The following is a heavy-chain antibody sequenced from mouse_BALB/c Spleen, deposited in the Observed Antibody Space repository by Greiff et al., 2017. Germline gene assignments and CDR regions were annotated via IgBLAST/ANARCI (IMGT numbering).Heavy chain of an antibody. V-gene: IGHV2-2*02. CDR2: IWSGGST. CDR1: GFSLTSYG. Sequence: VQLVESGPGLVQPSQSLSITCTVSGFSLTSYGVHWVRQSPGKGLEWLGVIWSGGSTDYNAAFISRLSISKDNSKSQVFFKMNSLQANDTAIYYCARNFITTDTGAMDYGGQGTSVTVSS. D-gene: IGHD1-2*01. CDR3: ARNFITTDTGAMDY. J-gene: IGHJ4*01.